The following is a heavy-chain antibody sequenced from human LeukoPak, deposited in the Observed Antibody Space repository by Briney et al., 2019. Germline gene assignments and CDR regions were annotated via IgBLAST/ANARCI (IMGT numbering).Heavy chain of an antibody. Sequence: GASVNASCKTYGYTFTSDGISWVRRATGQGLEGMRGMNPNSGNTVYAQKFHSRVTMTRNTSISTAYMELSSLRSEDTAVYYCARGVYSSSWYYPYYYYYMDVWGKGTTVTVSS. J-gene: IGHJ6*03. V-gene: IGHV1-8*02. D-gene: IGHD6-13*01. CDR3: ARGVYSSSWYYPYYYYYMDV. CDR1: GYTFTSDG. CDR2: MNPNSGNT.